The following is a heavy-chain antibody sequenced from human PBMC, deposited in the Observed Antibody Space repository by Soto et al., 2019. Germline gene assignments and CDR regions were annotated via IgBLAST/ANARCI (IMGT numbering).Heavy chain of an antibody. D-gene: IGHD1-26*01. CDR2: IFWNGEK. CDR1: GFSLSDSKVG. CDR3: AHVRQWDGAHSYDY. Sequence: QVTLKESGPVLVKPTETLTLTCAVSGFSLSDSKVGVSCIRQPPAKALESLAHIFWNGEKSYSTSPERTLIIFNEPSEGQVVLTMTNMDPVDTATYFCAHVRQWDGAHSYDYWGRGTLVTVSS. J-gene: IGHJ4*02. V-gene: IGHV2-26*01.